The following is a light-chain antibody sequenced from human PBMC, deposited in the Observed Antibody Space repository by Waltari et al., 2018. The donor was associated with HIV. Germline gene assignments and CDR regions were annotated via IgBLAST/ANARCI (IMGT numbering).Light chain of an antibody. J-gene: IGLJ2*01. CDR2: QDN. V-gene: IGLV3-1*01. CDR3: QAWDSSTVV. CDR1: KLGDKY. Sequence: SYELTQPPSVSVSPGQTASITCSGDKLGDKYAWWYQQKPGQSPVLVIYQDNKRPSGIPDRFSGSNSVNTATLTISGTQGMDEAAYYCQAWDSSTVVFGGGTKLTVL.